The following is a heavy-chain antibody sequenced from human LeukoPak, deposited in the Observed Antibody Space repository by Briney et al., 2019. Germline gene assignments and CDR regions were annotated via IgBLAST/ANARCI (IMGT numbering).Heavy chain of an antibody. J-gene: IGHJ4*02. CDR3: ARAYGDRLLFDS. Sequence: ASVKVSCKASGYTFTSFSMHWVRHAPGQGLEWMGRINPSGGSTGYSQKFQGRLSMTSDTSTSTVYMELYSLRSEDTAVFYCARAYGDRLLFDSLGQGTLVTVSS. D-gene: IGHD4-17*01. CDR1: GYTFTSFS. V-gene: IGHV1-46*01. CDR2: INPSGGST.